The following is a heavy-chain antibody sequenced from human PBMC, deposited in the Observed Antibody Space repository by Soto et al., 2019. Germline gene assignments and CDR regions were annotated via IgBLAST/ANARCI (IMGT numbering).Heavy chain of an antibody. Sequence: QITLKESGPTLVKPTQTLTLTCTFSGFSLSSSGVGVGWIRPPPGKALEWLALIYWDDDKRYSPSLQTRLTVTKYTSKNQVVVTMTDMAPVDTSTYFCAHRDCGGGSCPFDYWGQGTLVTVSS. V-gene: IGHV2-5*02. CDR1: GFSLSSSGVG. CDR3: AHRDCGGGSCPFDY. D-gene: IGHD2-15*01. CDR2: IYWDDDK. J-gene: IGHJ4*02.